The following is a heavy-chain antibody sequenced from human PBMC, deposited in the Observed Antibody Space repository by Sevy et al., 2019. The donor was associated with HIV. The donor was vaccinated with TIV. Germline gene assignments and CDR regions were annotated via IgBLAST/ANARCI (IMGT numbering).Heavy chain of an antibody. Sequence: SETLSLTCTVSGGSISSSSYYWDWIRQPPGKGLEWIGTIYYSGNTYYNPSLKSRVTISVDTSRNQFSLRLSSATAADTAVYYCARRTYGDYVGYYHYWGQGTLVTVSS. V-gene: IGHV4-39*01. J-gene: IGHJ4*02. D-gene: IGHD4-17*01. CDR2: IYYSGNT. CDR1: GGSISSSSYY. CDR3: ARRTYGDYVGYYHY.